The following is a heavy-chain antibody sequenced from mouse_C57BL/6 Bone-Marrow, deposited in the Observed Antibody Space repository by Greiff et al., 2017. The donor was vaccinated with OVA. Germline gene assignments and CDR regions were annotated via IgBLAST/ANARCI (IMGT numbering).Heavy chain of an antibody. CDR1: GYSIPSGYY. J-gene: IGHJ3*01. V-gene: IGHV3-6*01. CDR3: ARGGNGGFAY. D-gene: IGHD2-1*01. Sequence: EVQLQESGPGLVKPSQSLSLTCSVTGYSIPSGYYWNWIRQFPGNKLEWMGYISYDGSNNYNPSLKNRISITRDTSKNQFFLKLNSVTTEDTATYYCARGGNGGFAYWGQGTLVTVSA. CDR2: ISYDGSN.